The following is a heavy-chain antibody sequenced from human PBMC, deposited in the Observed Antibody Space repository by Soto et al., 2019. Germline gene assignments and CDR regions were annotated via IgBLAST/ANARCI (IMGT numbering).Heavy chain of an antibody. Sequence: EVQLVESGGGLVQPGGSLRLSCVASGIPVSSNYMTWVRQAPGKGLEWVSVLHSGGDTYYANSVKGRFTISRHDSTNTLFLQMNGLTAEDTAVYYCAREGPYYYASRMDVWGQGATVTVSS. V-gene: IGHV3-53*04. CDR3: AREGPYYYASRMDV. CDR2: LHSGGDT. CDR1: GIPVSSNY. D-gene: IGHD3-10*01. J-gene: IGHJ6*02.